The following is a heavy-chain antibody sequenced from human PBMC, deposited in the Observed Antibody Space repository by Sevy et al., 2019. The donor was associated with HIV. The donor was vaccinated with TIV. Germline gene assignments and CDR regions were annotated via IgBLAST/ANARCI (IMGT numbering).Heavy chain of an antibody. CDR2: IRYDGSDK. CDR3: AKDLAGPGRRYFDY. J-gene: IGHJ4*02. CDR1: GFTFRNFG. D-gene: IGHD6-13*01. V-gene: IGHV3-30*02. Sequence: GVSLRLSCAASGFTFRNFGMHWVRQVPGKGLEWVTFIRYDGSDKYYAASVKGRFTISRDDSKNTLYLQMDSLRAEDTAIYYCAKDLAGPGRRYFDYWGQGTLVTVSS.